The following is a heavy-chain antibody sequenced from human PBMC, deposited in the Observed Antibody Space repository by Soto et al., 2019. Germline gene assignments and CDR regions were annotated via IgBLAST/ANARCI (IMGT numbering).Heavy chain of an antibody. J-gene: IGHJ5*02. CDR1: GFTFSSYA. Sequence: GSLRLSCAASGFTFSSYAMHWVRQAPGKGLEWVAVISYDGSNKYYADSVKGRFTISRDNSKNTLYLQMNSLRAEDTAVYYCARGAPGYNTFDPWGQGTLVTVSS. CDR2: ISYDGSNK. CDR3: ARGAPGYNTFDP. D-gene: IGHD5-12*01. V-gene: IGHV3-30-3*01.